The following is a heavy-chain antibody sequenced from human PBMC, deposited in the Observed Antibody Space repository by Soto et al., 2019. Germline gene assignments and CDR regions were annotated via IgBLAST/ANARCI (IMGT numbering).Heavy chain of an antibody. J-gene: IGHJ4*02. D-gene: IGHD3-16*01. CDR1: GSTFSTYG. CDR2: ISPYNGVT. V-gene: IGHV1-18*04. Sequence: QVHLVQSGAELKKPGASVKVSCRASGSTFSTYGISWVRQAPGKGLEWMGWISPYNGVTKTAQKVMVRVFMTTGTSTSTAYMVLKSRMSDDEAVYFCSTMGGASITELDYWGLGTLVIVSS. CDR3: STMGGASITELDY.